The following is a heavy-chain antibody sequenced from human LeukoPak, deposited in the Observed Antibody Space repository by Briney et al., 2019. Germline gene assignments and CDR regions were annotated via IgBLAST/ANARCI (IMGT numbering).Heavy chain of an antibody. CDR2: INPNSGGT. CDR1: GYTFTGYY. D-gene: IGHD5-24*01. V-gene: IGHV1-2*02. J-gene: IGHJ4*02. CDR3: ARAGTVEMTPLDY. Sequence: ASVKVSCKASGYTFTGYYMHWVRQAPGQGLEWMGWINPNSGGTNYAQKFQGGVTMTRDTSISTAYMELSRLRSDDTAVYYCARAGTVEMTPLDYWGQGTLVTVSS.